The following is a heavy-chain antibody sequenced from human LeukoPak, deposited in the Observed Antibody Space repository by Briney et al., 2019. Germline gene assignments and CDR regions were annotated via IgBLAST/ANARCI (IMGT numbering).Heavy chain of an antibody. CDR2: ISSSSSYI. D-gene: IGHD1-26*01. J-gene: IGHJ1*01. CDR1: GFTFSSYS. CDR3: ARVANSGSYSAEYFQH. V-gene: IGHV3-21*01. Sequence: GGSLRLSCAASGFTFSSYSMNWVRQAPGKGLEWVSSISSSSSYIYYADSVKGRFTISRDNAKNSLYLQMNSLRAEDTAVYYCARVANSGSYSAEYFQHWGQGTLVTVSS.